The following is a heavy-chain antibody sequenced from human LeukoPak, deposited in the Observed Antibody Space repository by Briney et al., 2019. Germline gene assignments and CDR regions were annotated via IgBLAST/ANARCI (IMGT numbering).Heavy chain of an antibody. Sequence: PGGSLRLSCAASGFTVSSYAMGWVRQAPGKGLEWVSAIGGGGTLYYADSVKGRFSISRVISKNTLLLQMNSLRAEDTAVYYCARRRYDWGGDFANWGQGTLVTVSS. D-gene: IGHD3-16*01. CDR3: ARRRYDWGGDFAN. J-gene: IGHJ4*02. V-gene: IGHV3-23*01. CDR2: IGGGGTL. CDR1: GFTVSSYA.